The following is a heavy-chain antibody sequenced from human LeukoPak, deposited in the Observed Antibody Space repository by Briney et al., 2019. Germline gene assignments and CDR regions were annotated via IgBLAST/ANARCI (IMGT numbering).Heavy chain of an antibody. CDR2: INHSGST. Sequence: SETLSLTCAVYGGSFSGYYWSWIRQPPGKGLEWIGEINHSGSTNYNPSLKSRVTISVDTSKNQFSLKLSSVTAADTAVCYCASSLLWFGELFSWGQGTLVTVSS. CDR3: ASSLLWFGELFS. D-gene: IGHD3-10*01. V-gene: IGHV4-34*01. CDR1: GGSFSGYY. J-gene: IGHJ5*02.